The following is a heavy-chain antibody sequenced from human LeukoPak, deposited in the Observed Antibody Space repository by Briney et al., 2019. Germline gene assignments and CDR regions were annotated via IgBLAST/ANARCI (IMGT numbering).Heavy chain of an antibody. V-gene: IGHV4-39*01. J-gene: IGHJ4*02. CDR3: ARISGSYSVDY. D-gene: IGHD1-26*01. CDR1: GGSISSTRYY. CDR2: IYYSGST. Sequence: PSETLSLTCTVSGGSISSTRYYWGWIRQPPGKGLEWIGSIYYSGSTYYNPSLKSRVTISVDTSKNQFSLKLSSVTAADTAVYYCARISGSYSVDYWGQETPVTVSS.